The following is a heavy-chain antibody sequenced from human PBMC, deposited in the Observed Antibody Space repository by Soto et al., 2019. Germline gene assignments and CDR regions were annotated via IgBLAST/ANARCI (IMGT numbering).Heavy chain of an antibody. D-gene: IGHD6-6*01. J-gene: IGHJ4*02. Sequence: EVQLVESGGGLVQPGGSLRLSCAASGFSFRSYWMTWVRQAPGKGLEWVANIKQDGSEKSYVYSVKGRFTISRDNAKNSLYLPMNSLRSEDTAVYYCAADPRPQLVPIDYWGQGTLV. V-gene: IGHV3-7*01. CDR2: IKQDGSEK. CDR3: AADPRPQLVPIDY. CDR1: GFSFRSYW.